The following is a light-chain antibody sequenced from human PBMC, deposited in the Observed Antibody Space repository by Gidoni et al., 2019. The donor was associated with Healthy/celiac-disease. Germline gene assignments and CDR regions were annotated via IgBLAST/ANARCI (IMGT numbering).Light chain of an antibody. V-gene: IGLV4-69*01. Sequence: QLVLTQSPSASASLGASVEPTCTLSSGHSSYAIAWHQQQPEKGPRYLMKLNSDGSHSKGDGIPDRFSGSSSGAERYLTISSLQSEDEADYYCQTWGTGIYVVFGGGTKLTVL. CDR2: LNSDGSH. CDR1: SGHSSYA. CDR3: QTWGTGIYVV. J-gene: IGLJ2*01.